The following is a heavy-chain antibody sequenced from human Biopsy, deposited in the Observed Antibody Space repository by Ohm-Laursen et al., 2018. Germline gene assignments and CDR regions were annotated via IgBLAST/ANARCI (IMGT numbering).Heavy chain of an antibody. CDR3: AKGGYCTTTSCYMDVDY. CDR2: ISGSGGST. V-gene: IGHV3-23*01. D-gene: IGHD2-2*02. J-gene: IGHJ4*02. Sequence: SLRLSCTASGFSFDNYATNWVRQAPGKGLEWASTISGSGGSTYYADSVKGRFTISRDASKNTLYLLMNSLRAEDTAMYYCAKGGYCTTTSCYMDVDYWGQGTLVTVSS. CDR1: GFSFDNYA.